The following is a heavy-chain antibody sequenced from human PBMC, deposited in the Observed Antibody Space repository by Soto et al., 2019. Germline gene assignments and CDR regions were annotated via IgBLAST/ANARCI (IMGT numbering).Heavy chain of an antibody. V-gene: IGHV4-31*03. Sequence: TLSLTCTVSGGSISSGSYYWSWIRQHPGKGLEWIGYIYYSGSTYYNPSLKSRVTISVDTSKNQFSLKLSSVTAADTAVYYCARSDPPSYYYYYYYIDVWGKGTTVTVS. J-gene: IGHJ6*03. D-gene: IGHD2-21*02. CDR3: ARSDPPSYYYYYYYIDV. CDR1: GGSISSGSYY. CDR2: IYYSGST.